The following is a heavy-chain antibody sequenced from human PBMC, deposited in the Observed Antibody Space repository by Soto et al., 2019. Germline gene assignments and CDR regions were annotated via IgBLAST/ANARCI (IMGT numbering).Heavy chain of an antibody. V-gene: IGHV1-69*13. CDR1: GGTFSSYA. CDR2: IIPIFGTA. CDR3: ARGVVVVPAAHYYYYRMDV. J-gene: IGHJ6*02. Sequence: ASVKVSCKASGGTFSSYAISWVRQAPGQGLEWMGGIIPIFGTANYAQKFQGRVTITADESTSTAYMELSSLRSEDTAVYYCARGVVVVPAAHYYYYRMDVWGQGTTVTVSS. D-gene: IGHD2-2*01.